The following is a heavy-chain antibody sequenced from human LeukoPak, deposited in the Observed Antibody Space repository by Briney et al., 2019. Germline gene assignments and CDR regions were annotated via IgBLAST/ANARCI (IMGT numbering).Heavy chain of an antibody. V-gene: IGHV4-59*08. Sequence: SETLSLTCTVSGGSISSYYWSWIRQPPGKGLEWIGYIYYSGTSKYNPSLQSRVTMSIDTSKNQFSLKLSSVTAADTAVYYCARSSHGGWFDPWGQGTLVTVSS. CDR2: IYYSGTS. J-gene: IGHJ5*02. D-gene: IGHD3-10*01. CDR3: ARSSHGGWFDP. CDR1: GGSISSYY.